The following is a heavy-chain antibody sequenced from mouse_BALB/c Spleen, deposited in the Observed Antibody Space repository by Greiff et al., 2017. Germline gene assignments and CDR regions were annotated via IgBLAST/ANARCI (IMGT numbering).Heavy chain of an antibody. CDR1: GFTFSIYA. V-gene: IGHV5-9-4*01. Sequence: EVQLVESGGGLVKPGGSLKLSCAASGFTFSIYAMSWVRQSPEKRLEWVAEISSGGSYTYYPDTVTGRFTISRDNAKNTLYLEMSSLRSEDTAMYYCARDGGYYAMDYWGQGTSVTVSS. CDR2: ISSGGSYT. CDR3: ARDGGYYAMDY. J-gene: IGHJ4*01.